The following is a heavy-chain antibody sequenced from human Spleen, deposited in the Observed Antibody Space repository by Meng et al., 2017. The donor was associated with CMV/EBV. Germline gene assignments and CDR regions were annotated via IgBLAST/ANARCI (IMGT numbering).Heavy chain of an antibody. D-gene: IGHD6-13*01. CDR3: ARVHIGIAAAGLLDY. CDR1: GLTFSSYS. J-gene: IGHJ4*02. CDR2: ISSGGSYI. V-gene: IGHV3-21*01. Sequence: SGLTFSSYSMNWVRQAPGKGLEWVSSISSGGSYIYYADSVKGRFTISRDNAKNSLYLQMNSLRAEDTAVYYCARVHIGIAAAGLLDYWGQGTLVTVSS.